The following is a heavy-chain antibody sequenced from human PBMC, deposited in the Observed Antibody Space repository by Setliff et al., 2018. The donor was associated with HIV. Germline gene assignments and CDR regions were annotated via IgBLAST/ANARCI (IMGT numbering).Heavy chain of an antibody. V-gene: IGHV3-11*04. Sequence: GGSLRLSCAASGFTFNDYYMSWIRQAPGKGLEWVSYISSSGSSIDYADSVKGRFTISRDNAKNSLHLQMNSLRAEDTAVYYCARGDTPSYYYYYYMDVWGKGTTVTVSS. CDR1: GFTFNDYY. D-gene: IGHD2-15*01. J-gene: IGHJ6*03. CDR3: ARGDTPSYYYYYYMDV. CDR2: ISSSGSSI.